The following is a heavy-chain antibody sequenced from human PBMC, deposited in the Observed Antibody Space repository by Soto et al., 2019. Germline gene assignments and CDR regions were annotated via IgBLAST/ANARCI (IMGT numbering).Heavy chain of an antibody. Sequence: ASVKVSCKASGYTFSGYHMHWVRHAPGQEPEWTAWINPNSGGENYAQKFQGKVAMTRVTSISTAYMALSRLRSDDTAVYYCARDRSIAAYFGYWGQGTLVTISS. CDR2: INPNSGGE. D-gene: IGHD6-13*01. CDR1: GYTFSGYH. CDR3: ARDRSIAAYFGY. V-gene: IGHV1-2*02. J-gene: IGHJ4*02.